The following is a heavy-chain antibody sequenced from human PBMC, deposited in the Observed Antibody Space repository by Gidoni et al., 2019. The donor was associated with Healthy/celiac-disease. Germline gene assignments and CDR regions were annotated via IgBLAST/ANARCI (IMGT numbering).Heavy chain of an antibody. D-gene: IGHD3-3*01. J-gene: IGHJ6*03. CDR2: TYYRSKLYN. Sequence: QVQLQQSGPGLVKPSQPLSLTCAISGDSASRNSAAWNWIRPSPSRGLEWLGRTYYRSKLYNDYAVSVKSRITINPDTSKNQFSLQLNSVTPEDTAVYYCAREHEVTTIFGVVIMRYYYMDVWGKGTTFTVSS. V-gene: IGHV6-1*01. CDR1: GDSASRNSAA. CDR3: AREHEVTTIFGVVIMRYYYMDV.